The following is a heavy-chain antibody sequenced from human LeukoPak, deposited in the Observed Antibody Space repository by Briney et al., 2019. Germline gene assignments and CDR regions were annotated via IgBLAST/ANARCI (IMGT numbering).Heavy chain of an antibody. D-gene: IGHD6-13*01. V-gene: IGHV4-34*01. CDR2: INHSGST. CDR1: GGSFSGYY. CDR3: ASRFPSSSSCYRVKGAPRDDY. Sequence: PSETLSLTCAVYGGSFSGYYWSWIRQPPGKGLEWIGEINHSGSTNYNPSLKSRVTISVDTSKNQFSLKLSSVTAADTAVYYCASRFPSSSSCYRVKGAPRDDYWGQGTLVTVSS. J-gene: IGHJ4*02.